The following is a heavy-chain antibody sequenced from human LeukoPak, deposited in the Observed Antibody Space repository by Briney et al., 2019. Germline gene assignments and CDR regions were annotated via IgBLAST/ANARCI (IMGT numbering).Heavy chain of an antibody. CDR2: INHSGST. V-gene: IGHV4-34*01. Sequence: PSETLSLTCAVYGGSFSGYYWSWIRQPPGKGLEWIGEINHSGSTNYNPSLKSRVTISVDTSKNQFSLKLSSVTAADTAVYYCARRRYQLPRGHYYYMDVWGKGTTVTVSS. CDR3: ARRRYQLPRGHYYYMDV. J-gene: IGHJ6*03. CDR1: GGSFSGYY. D-gene: IGHD2-2*01.